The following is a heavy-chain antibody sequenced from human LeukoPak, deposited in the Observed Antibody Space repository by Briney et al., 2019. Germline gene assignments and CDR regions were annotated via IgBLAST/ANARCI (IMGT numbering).Heavy chain of an antibody. CDR3: ARGSGSGNYALGR. CDR1: EGTLSSYA. CDR2: IIPVLTLT. Sequence: VASVTVSCKAPEGTLSSYALSWVRQAPGQGLEWMGRIIPVLTLTNYAPKFQDRLSIIADKATSTAYMELTNLTSADTAVYFCARGSGSGNYALGRWGQGTLVTVSS. V-gene: IGHV1-69*04. J-gene: IGHJ4*02. D-gene: IGHD3-10*01.